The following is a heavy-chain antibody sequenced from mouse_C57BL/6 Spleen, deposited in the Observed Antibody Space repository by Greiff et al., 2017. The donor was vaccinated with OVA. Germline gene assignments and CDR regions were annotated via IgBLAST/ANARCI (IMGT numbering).Heavy chain of an antibody. Sequence: EVKLMESGGGLVKPGGSLKLSCAASGFTFSDYGMHWVRQAPEKGLEWVAYISSGSSTIYYADTVKGRFTISRDNAKNTLFLQMTSLRSEDTAMYYCAREGIYYSNPYYYAMDYWGQGTSVTVSS. CDR2: ISSGSSTI. J-gene: IGHJ4*01. D-gene: IGHD2-5*01. CDR3: AREGIYYSNPYYYAMDY. V-gene: IGHV5-17*01. CDR1: GFTFSDYG.